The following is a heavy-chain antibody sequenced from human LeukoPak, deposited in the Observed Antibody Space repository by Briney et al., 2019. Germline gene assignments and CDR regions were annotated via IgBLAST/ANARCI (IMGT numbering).Heavy chain of an antibody. V-gene: IGHV4-39*01. D-gene: IGHD3-3*01. CDR1: GGSISSSEYY. J-gene: IGHJ4*02. CDR2: IYYSGGT. CDR3: ARQVSVVIILDY. Sequence: SETLSLTCTVSGGSISSSEYYWGWIRQPPGKGLEWIGSIYYSGGTFYNPSLKSRVTISIDTSKNQFSLNLNSVTAADTAVYYCARQVSVVIILDYWGQGTQVTVSS.